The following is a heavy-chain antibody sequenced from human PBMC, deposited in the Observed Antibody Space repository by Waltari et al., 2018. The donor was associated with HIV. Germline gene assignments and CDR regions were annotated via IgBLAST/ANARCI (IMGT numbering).Heavy chain of an antibody. V-gene: IGHV3-13*04. CDR1: GFTFSSYD. CDR3: AREGEAGTFDY. D-gene: IGHD3-16*01. CDR2: IGTAGDT. J-gene: IGHJ4*02. Sequence: EVQLVESGGGLVQPGGSLRLSCAASGFTFSSYDMHWVRQATGKGLEWVSAIGTAGDTYYPGSVKGRFTISRENAKNSLYLQMNSLRAGDTAVYYCAREGEAGTFDYWGQGTLVTVSS.